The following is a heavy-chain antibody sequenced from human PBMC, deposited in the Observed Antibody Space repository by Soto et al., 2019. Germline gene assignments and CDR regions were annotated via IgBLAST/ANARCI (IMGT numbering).Heavy chain of an antibody. Sequence: SLRLSCEASGFLFSTYVMSWVRQVPGKGLEWVSGISGSAGSTYYADSVKGRFTISRDNSKNTLYLQMNSLRVEDTAVYYCAKAPAYYYGSGTSHFDYWGQGTLVTVSS. CDR2: ISGSAGST. V-gene: IGHV3-23*01. CDR3: AKAPAYYYGSGTSHFDY. D-gene: IGHD3-10*01. J-gene: IGHJ4*02. CDR1: GFLFSTYV.